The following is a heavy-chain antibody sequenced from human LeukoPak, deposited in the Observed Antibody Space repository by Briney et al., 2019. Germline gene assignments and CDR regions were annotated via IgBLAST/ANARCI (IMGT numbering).Heavy chain of an antibody. CDR2: ITNSGRST. CDR1: GFSFTTYF. J-gene: IGHJ4*02. D-gene: IGHD1-26*01. Sequence: PGGSLRLSCEASGFSFTTYFISWIRQAPGKGLEWVGYITNSGRSTNYADAVKGRFTISRDNAKKSVYLEMTDLRAEATAVYYCAREASGNYHLFDSWGQGPLATVSS. CDR3: AREASGNYHLFDS. V-gene: IGHV3-11*04.